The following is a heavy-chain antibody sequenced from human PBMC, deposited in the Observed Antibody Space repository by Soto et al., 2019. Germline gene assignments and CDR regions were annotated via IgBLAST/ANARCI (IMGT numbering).Heavy chain of an antibody. Sequence: PGGTLRLSCAPSGFTFSSYEMNWVRQAPGKGLEWVSYISSSGSTIYYADSVKGRFTISRDNAKNSLYLQMNSLRAEDTAVYYCASIINMIVVATDAFDIWGQGTMVTVSS. CDR1: GFTFSSYE. V-gene: IGHV3-48*03. J-gene: IGHJ3*02. CDR3: ASIINMIVVATDAFDI. CDR2: ISSSGSTI. D-gene: IGHD3-22*01.